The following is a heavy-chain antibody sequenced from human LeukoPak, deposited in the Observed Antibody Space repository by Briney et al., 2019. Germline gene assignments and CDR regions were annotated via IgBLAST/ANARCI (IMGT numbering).Heavy chain of an antibody. D-gene: IGHD5-24*01. Sequence: PSETLSLTCTVSGGSISSYYWSWIRQPPGKGLEWIGYIYYSGSTNYNPSLKSRVTISVDTSKNQFSLKLSSVTAADTAVYYCARMGVEMATYYYFDYWGQGTLVTVSS. CDR2: IYYSGST. CDR1: GGSISSYY. J-gene: IGHJ4*02. CDR3: ARMGVEMATYYYFDY. V-gene: IGHV4-59*08.